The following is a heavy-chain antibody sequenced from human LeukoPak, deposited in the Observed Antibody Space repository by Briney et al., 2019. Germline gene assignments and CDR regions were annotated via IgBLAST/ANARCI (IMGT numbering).Heavy chain of an antibody. D-gene: IGHD1-26*01. J-gene: IGHJ4*02. V-gene: IGHV1-69*04. CDR1: GGTFSSYA. CDR2: IIPIFGIA. Sequence: ASVTVSCQAPGGTFSSYAISWVRQAPGQGLEWMGRIIPIFGIANYAQKFQGRVTITADKSTSTAYMELSSLRSEDTAVYYCARESYSGSYYDFDYWGQGTLVTVSS. CDR3: ARESYSGSYYDFDY.